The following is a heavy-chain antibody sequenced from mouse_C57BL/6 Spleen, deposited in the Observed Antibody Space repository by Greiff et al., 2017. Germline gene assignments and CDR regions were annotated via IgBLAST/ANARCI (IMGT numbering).Heavy chain of an antibody. CDR3: ARALQIDYDDDGYFDD. J-gene: IGHJ1*03. CDR1: GFTFSDYG. Sequence: DVHLVQSGGGLVKPGASLKLSCAASGFTFSDYGMHWVRQAPEKGLEWVAYISSGSSTIYYADTVKGRFTITRDNAKNTLFLQMTSLRSEDTAMYYYARALQIDYDDDGYFDDWGTGTTVTVSS. D-gene: IGHD2-4*01. V-gene: IGHV5-17*01. CDR2: ISSGSSTI.